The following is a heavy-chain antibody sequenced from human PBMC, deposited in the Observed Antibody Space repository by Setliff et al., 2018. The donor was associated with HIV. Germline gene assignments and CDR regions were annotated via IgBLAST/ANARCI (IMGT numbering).Heavy chain of an antibody. Sequence: GGSLRLSCVTSGFTFTSHSMNWVRLRPGKGLEWVASISGSGTYTHYADSVRGRFTISRDNPKNSLYLQMNSLRAEDSAVYYCARSQPMAQGVTPFDYWGQGVLVTVSS. J-gene: IGHJ4*02. CDR1: GFTFTSHS. D-gene: IGHD3-10*01. V-gene: IGHV3-21*04. CDR3: ARSQPMAQGVTPFDY. CDR2: ISGSGTYT.